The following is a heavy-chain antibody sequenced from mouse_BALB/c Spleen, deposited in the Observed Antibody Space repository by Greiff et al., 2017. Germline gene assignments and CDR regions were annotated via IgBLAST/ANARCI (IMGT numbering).Heavy chain of an antibody. CDR2: IRLKSNNYAT. J-gene: IGHJ3*01. CDR1: GFTFSNYW. V-gene: IGHV6-6*02. D-gene: IGHD2-2*01. Sequence: EVQLQESGGGLVQPGGSMKLSCVASGFTFSNYWMNWVRQSPEKGLEWVAEIRLKSNNYATHYAESVKGRFTISRDDSKSSVYLQMNNLRAEDTGIYYCTRHGSSAWFAYWGQGTLVTVSA. CDR3: TRHGSSAWFAY.